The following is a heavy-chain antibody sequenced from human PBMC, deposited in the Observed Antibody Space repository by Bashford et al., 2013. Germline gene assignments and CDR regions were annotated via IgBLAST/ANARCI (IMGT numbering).Heavy chain of an antibody. CDR3: AREVSSSSSNYYYYYGMDV. CDR2: ISYDGSNK. J-gene: IGHJ6*02. Sequence: GSLRLSCAASGFTFSSYAMHWVRQAPGKGLEWVAVISYDGSNKYYADSVKGRFTISRDNSKNTLYLQMNSLRAEDTAVYYCAREVSSSSSNYYYYYGMDVWGQGPTVTVSS. CDR1: GFTFSSYA. V-gene: IGHV3-30-3*01. D-gene: IGHD6-13*01.